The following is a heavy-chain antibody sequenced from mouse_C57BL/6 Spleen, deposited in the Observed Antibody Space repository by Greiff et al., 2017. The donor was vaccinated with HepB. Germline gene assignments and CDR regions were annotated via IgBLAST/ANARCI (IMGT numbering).Heavy chain of an antibody. D-gene: IGHD1-1*01. CDR2: INPSNGGT. V-gene: IGHV1-53*01. J-gene: IGHJ1*03. Sequence: QVQLKQPGTELVKPGASVKLSCKASGYTFTSYWMHWVKQRPGQGLEWIGNINPSNGGTNYNEKFKSKATLTVDKSSSTAYMQLSSLTSEDSAVYYCARYYGRGMRWYFDVWGTGTTVTVSS. CDR1: GYTFTSYW. CDR3: ARYYGRGMRWYFDV.